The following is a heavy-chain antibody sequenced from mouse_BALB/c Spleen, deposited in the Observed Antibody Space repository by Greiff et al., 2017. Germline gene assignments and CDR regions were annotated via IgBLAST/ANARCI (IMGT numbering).Heavy chain of an antibody. CDR1: GFTFSSYA. V-gene: IGHV5-9-4*01. Sequence: DVHLVESGGGLVKPGGSLKLSCAASGFTFSSYAMSWVRQTPEKRLEWVAEISSGGSYTYYPDTVTGRFTISRDNAKNTLYLEMSSLRSEDTAMYYCARDGNYGGFAYWGQGTLVTVSA. CDR3: ARDGNYGGFAY. CDR2: ISSGGSYT. J-gene: IGHJ3*01. D-gene: IGHD2-1*01.